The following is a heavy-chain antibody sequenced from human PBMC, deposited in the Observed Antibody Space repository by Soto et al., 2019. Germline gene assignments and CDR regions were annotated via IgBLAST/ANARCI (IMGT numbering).Heavy chain of an antibody. D-gene: IGHD2-2*01. Sequence: GASVKVSCKDSGGTFSSYAISWVRQAPGQGLEWMGGIIPIFGTANYAQKFQGRVTITADESTSTAYMELSSLRSEDTAVYYCASIVVVPAARGPAYYYYGMDVWGQGTTVTVSS. CDR2: IIPIFGTA. CDR3: ASIVVVPAARGPAYYYYGMDV. V-gene: IGHV1-69*13. CDR1: GGTFSSYA. J-gene: IGHJ6*02.